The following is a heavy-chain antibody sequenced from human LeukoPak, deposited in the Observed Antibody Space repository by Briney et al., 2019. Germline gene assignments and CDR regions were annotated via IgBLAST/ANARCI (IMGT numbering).Heavy chain of an antibody. CDR3: ARVRGSSGWSDAFDI. D-gene: IGHD6-19*01. J-gene: IGHJ3*02. CDR1: GFTFSSYS. CDR2: ISSSSSYI. Sequence: GGSLRLSCAASGFTFSSYSMNWVRQAPGKGLEWVSSISSSSSYIYYADSVKGRFTISRDNAKNSLYLQMNSLRAEDTAVYYCARVRGSSGWSDAFDIWGQGTMVTVSS. V-gene: IGHV3-21*01.